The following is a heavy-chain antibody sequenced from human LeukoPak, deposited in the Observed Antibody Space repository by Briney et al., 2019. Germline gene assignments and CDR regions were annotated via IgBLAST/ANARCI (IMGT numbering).Heavy chain of an antibody. CDR2: INWNGGKI. J-gene: IGHJ4*02. V-gene: IGHV3-9*03. Sequence: GGSLRLSCAASGFTFDDYAMHWVRQAPGKGLEWVSGINWNGGKIGYADSVKGRFTISRDSAKSSLYLQMNTLRAEDMAFYYCAKALSSSFTGSSWEYWGQGTLVTVSS. CDR1: GFTFDDYA. CDR3: AKALSSSFTGSSWEY. D-gene: IGHD6-6*01.